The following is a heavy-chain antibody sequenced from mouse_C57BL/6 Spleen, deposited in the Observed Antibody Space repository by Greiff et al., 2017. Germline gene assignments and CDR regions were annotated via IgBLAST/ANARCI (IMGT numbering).Heavy chain of an antibody. Sequence: VHLVESGPGLVKPSQSLFLTCSITGFPITSGYYWIWIRQSPGKPLEWMGYITHSGETFYNPSLQSPISITRETSKNQFFLQLNSVTTEDTAMYYCAGDSSGYGYFDVWGTGTTVTVSS. CDR1: GFPITSGYY. CDR3: AGDSSGYGYFDV. V-gene: IGHV12-3*01. J-gene: IGHJ1*03. D-gene: IGHD3-2*02. CDR2: ITHSGET.